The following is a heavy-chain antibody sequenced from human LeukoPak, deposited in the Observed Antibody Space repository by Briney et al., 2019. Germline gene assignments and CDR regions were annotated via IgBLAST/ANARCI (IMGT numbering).Heavy chain of an antibody. V-gene: IGHV3-30*04. Sequence: PGGSLRLSCAASGFTFSSYAMHWVRQAPGKGLEWVAVISYDGSNKYYADSVKGRFTISRDNSKNTLYLQMNSLRAEDTAVYYCAAGGSGTYYYFDYWGQGTLVTVSS. D-gene: IGHD3-10*01. CDR1: GFTFSSYA. J-gene: IGHJ4*02. CDR2: ISYDGSNK. CDR3: AAGGSGTYYYFDY.